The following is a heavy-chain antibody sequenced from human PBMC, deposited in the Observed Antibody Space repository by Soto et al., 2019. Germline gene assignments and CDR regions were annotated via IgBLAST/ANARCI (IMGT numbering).Heavy chain of an antibody. CDR3: AMTVIAPSPSLDH. V-gene: IGHV4-4*07. J-gene: IGHJ1*01. CDR2: IYTTGAT. Sequence: QVQLQESGPGLVKPSETLSLTCSVSGDSISRKYWSWLRQPAGGGLEWIGRIYTTGATNYNSSLKSRVSTSVDTSKNLFSLMLTSVTAADTAVYFCAMTVIAPSPSLDHWGQGLLVTVSS. D-gene: IGHD3-9*01. CDR1: GDSISRKY.